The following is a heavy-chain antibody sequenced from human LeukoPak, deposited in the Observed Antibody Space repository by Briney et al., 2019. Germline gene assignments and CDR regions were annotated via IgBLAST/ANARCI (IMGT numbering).Heavy chain of an antibody. D-gene: IGHD3-22*01. Sequence: GGTLRLSCAASGFTFSNYGMNWVRQAPGEGLEWVSSIRVRNDSTHYADSVQGRFTISRDDSKNTLYLQMNSLRAEDTAVYYCAKVYDTSGYYFFFDYWGQGTLVTVSS. CDR3: AKVYDTSGYYFFFDY. V-gene: IGHV3-23*01. J-gene: IGHJ4*02. CDR2: IRVRNDST. CDR1: GFTFSNYG.